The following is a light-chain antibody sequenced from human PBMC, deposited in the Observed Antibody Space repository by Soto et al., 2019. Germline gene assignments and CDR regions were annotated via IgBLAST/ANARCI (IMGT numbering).Light chain of an antibody. CDR1: QSISSY. CDR2: AAS. Sequence: DIQMTQSPSSLSASVGDRVTITCRASQSISSYLNWYQQKPGKAPKLLIYAASSLQSGVPSRFSGSGSGTDFTLTISSLQSEDSAVYYCQQYNNWPPWTFGQGTKVDIK. CDR3: QQYNNWPPWT. J-gene: IGKJ1*01. V-gene: IGKV1-39*01.